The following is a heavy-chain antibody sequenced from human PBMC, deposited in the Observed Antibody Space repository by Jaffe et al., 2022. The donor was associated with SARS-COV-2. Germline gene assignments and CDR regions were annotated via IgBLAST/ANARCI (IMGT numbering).Heavy chain of an antibody. CDR1: GFTFSDYY. Sequence: QVQLVESGGGLVKPGGSLRLSCAASGFTFSDYYMHWIRQAPGKGLEWLSYVTYSGRTIKYADSVKGRFTVSRDNAKNSVHLQMNGLRAEDTAVYYCARDLNTSGWYLGTWGQGTLVTVSS. CDR3: ARDLNTSGWYLGT. V-gene: IGHV3-11*01. D-gene: IGHD6-19*01. CDR2: VTYSGRTI. J-gene: IGHJ4*02.